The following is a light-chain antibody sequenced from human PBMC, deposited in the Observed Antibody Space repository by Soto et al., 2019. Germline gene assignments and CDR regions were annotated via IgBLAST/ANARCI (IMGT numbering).Light chain of an antibody. Sequence: ETVLTQSPGTLSSSPGERATLSCRASQTISSNYVAWYRQTPGQAPRVLIYGASNRATGIAERFSGSGSGTDFTLIISRLEPEDFALYYCQQYGSSPWTFGQGTKVEIK. J-gene: IGKJ1*01. CDR3: QQYGSSPWT. CDR1: QTISSNY. CDR2: GAS. V-gene: IGKV3-20*01.